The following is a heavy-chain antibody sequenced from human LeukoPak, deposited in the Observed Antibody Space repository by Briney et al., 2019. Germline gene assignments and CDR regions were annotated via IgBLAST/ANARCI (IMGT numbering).Heavy chain of an antibody. V-gene: IGHV3-48*04. CDR1: GFTFSSYW. CDR2: ISSGSGTI. J-gene: IGHJ3*02. D-gene: IGHD4-11*01. CDR3: ARAQKYSYDAFDI. Sequence: GGSLRLSCAASGFTFSSYWMSWVRQAPGKGLEYVSYISSGSGTIYYADSVKGRFTISRDNAKNSLYLQMNSLSAEDTAVYYCARAQKYSYDAFDIWGQGTMVTVSS.